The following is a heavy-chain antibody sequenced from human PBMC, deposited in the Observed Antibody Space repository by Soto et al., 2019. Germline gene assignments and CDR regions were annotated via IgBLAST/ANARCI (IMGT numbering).Heavy chain of an antibody. CDR2: IFSSGST. CDR1: GGSINTFY. D-gene: IGHD5-12*01. J-gene: IGHJ4*02. CDR3: AREGSYSAYNFAHGIQLWSFDF. Sequence: SETLSLTCTVSGGSINTFYWSWVRQPAGKGLEWIGRIFSSGSTSFNPSLESRVAMSVDTSKNHFSLSLSSVTAADMAVYYCAREGSYSAYNFAHGIQLWSFDFWGQGALVTVSS. V-gene: IGHV4-4*07.